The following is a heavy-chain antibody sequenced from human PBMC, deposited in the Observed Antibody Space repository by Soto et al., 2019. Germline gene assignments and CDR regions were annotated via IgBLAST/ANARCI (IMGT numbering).Heavy chain of an antibody. J-gene: IGHJ4*02. Sequence: GESLSLSCAVSGFTFSSHYMNWVRQAPGEGLEWVGRIQHQARNYINHYGPSMVGSASVSREDPMYPRYLQVNRLNTEDACFFCRACISAYYGYWGPGTLVTVSS. CDR1: GFTFSSHY. CDR2: IQHQARNYIN. D-gene: IGHD3-10*01. V-gene: IGHV3-72*01. CDR3: ACISAYYGY.